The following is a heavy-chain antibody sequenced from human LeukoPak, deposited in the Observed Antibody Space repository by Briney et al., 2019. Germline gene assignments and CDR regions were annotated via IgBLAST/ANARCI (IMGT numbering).Heavy chain of an antibody. J-gene: IGHJ4*02. CDR2: IRSNAYGGTT. V-gene: IGHV3-49*03. CDR1: GFTFGDYA. D-gene: IGHD3-10*01. Sequence: GGSLRLSCTASGFTFGDYAMSWFRQAPGKGLEWVGFIRSNAYGGTTEYAAYVKGRFTTSRGDSKSIAYLQMNSLKSEDTAVYYCTRDRVYYYGSGSYGDYWGQGTLVTVSS. CDR3: TRDRVYYYGSGSYGDY.